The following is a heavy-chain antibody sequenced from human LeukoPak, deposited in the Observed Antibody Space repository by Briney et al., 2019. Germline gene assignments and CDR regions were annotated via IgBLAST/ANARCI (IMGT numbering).Heavy chain of an antibody. CDR2: IYYSGST. V-gene: IGHV4-30-4*01. CDR3: ARDRGLYCSSTSCPANWFDP. J-gene: IGHJ5*02. D-gene: IGHD2-2*01. CDR1: GGSISSGDYY. Sequence: PSETLSLTCTVSGGSISSGDYYWSWIRQPPGKGLEWIGYIYYSGSTYYNPSLKSRVTISVDTSKNQFSLKLSSVTAADTAVYYCARDRGLYCSSTSCPANWFDPWGQGTLVTVSS.